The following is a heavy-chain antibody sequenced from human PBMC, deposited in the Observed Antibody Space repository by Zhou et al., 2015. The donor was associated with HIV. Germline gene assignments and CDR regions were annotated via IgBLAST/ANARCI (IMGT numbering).Heavy chain of an antibody. Sequence: QMQLVQSGPEVKKPGTSVKVSCKASGFTFTSSAVQWVRQARGQRLEWIGWIVVGSGNTNYAQKFQERVTITRDMSTSTAYMELSSLRSEDTAVYYCAAGASLLDYGMDVWGQGTTVTVSS. CDR2: IVVGSGNT. J-gene: IGHJ6*02. V-gene: IGHV1-58*01. CDR1: GFTFTSSA. D-gene: IGHD3-16*02. CDR3: AAGASLLDYGMDV.